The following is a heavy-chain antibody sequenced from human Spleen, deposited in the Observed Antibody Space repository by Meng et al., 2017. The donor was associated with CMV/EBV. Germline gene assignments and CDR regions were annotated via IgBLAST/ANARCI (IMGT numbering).Heavy chain of an antibody. CDR3: ARDRTLRGNWFDP. CDR1: GGSISSGGYY. V-gene: IGHV4-31*02. Sequence: TVSGGSISSGGYYWSWIRQHPGKGLEWIGYIYYSGSTYYNPPLKSRVTISVDTSKNQFSLKLSSVTAADTAVYYCARDRTLRGNWFDPWGQGTLVTVSS. CDR2: IYYSGST. D-gene: IGHD2-2*01. J-gene: IGHJ5*02.